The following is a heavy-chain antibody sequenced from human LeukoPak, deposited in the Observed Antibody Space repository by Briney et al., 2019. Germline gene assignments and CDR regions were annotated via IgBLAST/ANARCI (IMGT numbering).Heavy chain of an antibody. J-gene: IGHJ6*02. CDR3: TKDSQGSYDGFWYGTYGMDV. Sequence: GGSLRLSCVAPGFSFNTFALTWVRQAPGKGLEWVSTISDYPHYADSVRGRFTIPRDNSRKTVFLQMNSLTPEDAATYYCTKDSQGSYDGFWYGTYGMDVWGHGTTVTV. CDR1: GFSFNTFA. V-gene: IGHV3-23*05. D-gene: IGHD3-16*01. CDR2: ISDYP.